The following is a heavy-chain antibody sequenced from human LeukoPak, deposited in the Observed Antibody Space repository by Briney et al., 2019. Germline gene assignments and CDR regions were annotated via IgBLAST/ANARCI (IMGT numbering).Heavy chain of an antibody. Sequence: GASVKVSCKASGYTFTSYGISWVRQAPGQGLEWMGWISAYNGNTNYAQKLQGRVTMTTDTSTSTAYMELRSLRSDDTAVYYCARVAYGSGSYYGENGVSFDYRGQGTLVTVSS. CDR1: GYTFTSYG. D-gene: IGHD3-10*01. V-gene: IGHV1-18*01. CDR3: ARVAYGSGSYYGENGVSFDY. J-gene: IGHJ4*02. CDR2: ISAYNGNT.